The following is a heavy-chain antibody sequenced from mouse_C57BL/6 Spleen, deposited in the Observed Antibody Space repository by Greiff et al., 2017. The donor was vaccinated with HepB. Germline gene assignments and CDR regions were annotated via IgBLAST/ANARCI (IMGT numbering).Heavy chain of an antibody. V-gene: IGHV5-6*01. CDR1: GFTFSSYG. CDR2: ISSGGSYT. D-gene: IGHD1-1*01. Sequence: EVKVVESGGDLVKPGGSLKLSCAASGFTFSSYGMSWVRQTPDKRLEWVATISSGGSYTYYPDSVKGRFTISRDNAKNTLYLQMSSLKSEDTAMYYCAREGALLRSTLYYFDYWGQGTTLTVSS. CDR3: AREGALLRSTLYYFDY. J-gene: IGHJ2*01.